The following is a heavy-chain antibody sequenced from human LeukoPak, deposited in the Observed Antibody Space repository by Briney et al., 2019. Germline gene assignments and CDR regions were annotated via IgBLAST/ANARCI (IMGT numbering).Heavy chain of an antibody. CDR2: IYNTGNT. CDR3: ARHEEEDGYNAKTFDY. Sequence: SETLSLTCTVSGGSISSSSNYWGWVRQPPGKGLEWIGSIYNTGNTYYNPSLKSRVAISVDTSKNQFPLNLRSVTAADTAVYYCARHEEEDGYNAKTFDYWGQGTLVTVSS. V-gene: IGHV4-39*01. D-gene: IGHD5-24*01. J-gene: IGHJ4*02. CDR1: GGSISSSSNY.